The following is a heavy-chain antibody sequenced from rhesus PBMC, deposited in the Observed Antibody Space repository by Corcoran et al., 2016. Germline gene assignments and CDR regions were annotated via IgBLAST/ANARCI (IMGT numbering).Heavy chain of an antibody. CDR1: GYTFTDYY. D-gene: IGHD1-44*02. CDR3: ATDARGGSYSVDY. CDR2: VDPEDGEA. J-gene: IGHJ4*01. Sequence: EVQLVQSGAEVKKPGASVKISCKASGYTFTDYYLHWVRQAPGKGLEWMGRVDPEDGEAIHAQKFQDRVTITAETATDTAYMELSSLRSEDTAVYYCATDARGGSYSVDYWGQGVLVTVSS. V-gene: IGHV1-111*02.